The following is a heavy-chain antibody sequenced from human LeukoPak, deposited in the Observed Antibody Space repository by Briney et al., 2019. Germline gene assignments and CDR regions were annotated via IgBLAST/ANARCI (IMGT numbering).Heavy chain of an antibody. J-gene: IGHJ4*02. D-gene: IGHD3-22*01. CDR1: GFTFSNYA. V-gene: IGHV3-23*01. CDR3: ARTCYYDSSGYYPFDY. CDR2: ITSTGDST. Sequence: PGGSLRLSCAASGFTFSNYAMRWVRQAPGKELEWVSTITSTGDSTYYADSVKGRFTISRDNSKDTLYLQMNSLRAEDTAVYYCARTCYYDSSGYYPFDYWGQGTLVTVSS.